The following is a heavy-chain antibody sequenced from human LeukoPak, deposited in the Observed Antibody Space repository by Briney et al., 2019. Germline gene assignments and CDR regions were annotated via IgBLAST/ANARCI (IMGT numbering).Heavy chain of an antibody. Sequence: GGSLRLSCATSEFIFSSYEMHWVRQTPGRGLGYVSGISGNGLSSYYAISVKDRFTISRDNSKNTLYLHMGSLKTEDMAVYYCARSTEGTAHFDYWGQGTLVIVSS. V-gene: IGHV3-64*01. CDR1: EFIFSSYE. CDR3: ARSTEGTAHFDY. D-gene: IGHD1-7*01. CDR2: ISGNGLSS. J-gene: IGHJ4*02.